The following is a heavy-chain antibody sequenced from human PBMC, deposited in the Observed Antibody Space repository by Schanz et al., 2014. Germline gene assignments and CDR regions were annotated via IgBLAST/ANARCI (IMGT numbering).Heavy chain of an antibody. CDR1: GFTFSAYW. V-gene: IGHV3-7*01. D-gene: IGHD6-13*01. Sequence: DVQLVESGGTLVRPGESLRLSCAASGFTFSAYWMAWVRQAPGKGLEWVAAINQAASVQYYVDSVKGRFTISRDDAKNSHYLQMNSLRVEDTAVFYCVKIGYTHWSLDDWGQGILVTVSS. J-gene: IGHJ4*02. CDR3: VKIGYTHWSLDD. CDR2: INQAASVQ.